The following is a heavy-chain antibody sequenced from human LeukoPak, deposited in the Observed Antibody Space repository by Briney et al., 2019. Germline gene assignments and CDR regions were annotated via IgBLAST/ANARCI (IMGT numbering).Heavy chain of an antibody. CDR1: GCTFTGYY. Sequence: GASVKVSCKASGCTFTGYYMHWVRQAPGQGLEWMGWINPNSGGTNYAQKFQGWVTMTRDTSISTAYMELSRLRSDDTAVYYCARELAAARAFDIWSQGTMVTVSS. V-gene: IGHV1-2*04. CDR2: INPNSGGT. D-gene: IGHD6-13*01. CDR3: ARELAAARAFDI. J-gene: IGHJ3*02.